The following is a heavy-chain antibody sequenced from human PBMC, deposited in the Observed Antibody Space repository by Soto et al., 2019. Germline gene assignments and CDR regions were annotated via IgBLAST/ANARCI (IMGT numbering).Heavy chain of an antibody. D-gene: IGHD6-6*01. CDR2: IIPIFGTA. CDR3: ARDWGSPYSSSSKTAYYFDY. Sequence: GASVKVSCKASGGTFSSYAISWVRQAPGQGLEWMGGIIPIFGTANYAQKFQGRVTITADESTSTAYMELSSLRSEDTAVYYCARDWGSPYSSSSKTAYYFDYWGQGTLVTVSS. J-gene: IGHJ4*02. CDR1: GGTFSSYA. V-gene: IGHV1-69*13.